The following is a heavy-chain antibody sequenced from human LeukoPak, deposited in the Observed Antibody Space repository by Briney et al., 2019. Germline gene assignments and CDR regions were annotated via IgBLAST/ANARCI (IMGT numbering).Heavy chain of an antibody. CDR3: ARTIYDFWSGYYRSRSHCFDY. D-gene: IGHD3-3*01. CDR2: INHSGST. J-gene: IGHJ4*02. CDR1: GGSFSGYY. V-gene: IGHV4-34*01. Sequence: SETLSLTCAVYGGSFSGYYWSWIRQPPGKGLEWIGEINHSGSTNYNPSLKSRVTISVDTSKNQFSLKLSSVTAADTAVYYCARTIYDFWSGYYRSRSHCFDYWGQGTLVTVSS.